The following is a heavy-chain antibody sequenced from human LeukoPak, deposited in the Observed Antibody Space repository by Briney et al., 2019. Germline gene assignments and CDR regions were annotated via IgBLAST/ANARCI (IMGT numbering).Heavy chain of an antibody. J-gene: IGHJ3*02. V-gene: IGHV4-4*07. CDR3: ARSDGYGLVGI. Sequence: PSETLSLACSVSVVSMNGYYWSWLRQSAGNRLEWIGHVDSSGNTNYNPSLESRVTTSVDTSKKQFSLKLTSVTAADTAVYYCARSDGYGLVGIWGQGTMVTVSS. CDR2: VDSSGNT. CDR1: VVSMNGYY. D-gene: IGHD3-10*01.